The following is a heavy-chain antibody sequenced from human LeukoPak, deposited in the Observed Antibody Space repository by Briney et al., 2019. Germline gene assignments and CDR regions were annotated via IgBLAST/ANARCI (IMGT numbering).Heavy chain of an antibody. CDR3: ASLTSSWYQDWYFDL. Sequence: SETLSLTCSVSGDSISYFYWSWIRQAAGKGLEWIGRIYTSGSTNYNPSLKSRVTMSVDTSKKQFSPNLSSVTAADTAVYYCASLTSSWYQDWYFDLWGRGTLVTVSS. CDR2: IYTSGST. CDR1: GDSISYFY. J-gene: IGHJ2*01. V-gene: IGHV4-4*07. D-gene: IGHD6-13*01.